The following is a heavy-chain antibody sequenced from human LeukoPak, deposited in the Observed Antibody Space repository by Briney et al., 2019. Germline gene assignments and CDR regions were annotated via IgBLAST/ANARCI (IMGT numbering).Heavy chain of an antibody. Sequence: SQTLSLTCTVSGGSISSGGYDWSWIRQHPGKGLEWIGYIYYSGSTYYNPPLKSRVTISVDTSKNQFSLKLSSVTAADTAVYYCARDPAGATFRYFDYWGQGTLVTVSS. D-gene: IGHD1-26*01. CDR3: ARDPAGATFRYFDY. V-gene: IGHV4-31*03. CDR2: IYYSGST. CDR1: GGSISSGGYD. J-gene: IGHJ4*02.